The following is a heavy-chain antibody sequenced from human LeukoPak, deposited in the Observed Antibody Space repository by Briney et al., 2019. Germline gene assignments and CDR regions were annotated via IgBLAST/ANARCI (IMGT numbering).Heavy chain of an antibody. CDR1: GGPISSYH. J-gene: IGHJ4*02. CDR2: IYSSGSA. CDR3: ARGGISTSLDY. V-gene: IGHV4-4*07. Sequence: LSETLSLTCTVSGGPISSYHWSWIRQPAGKGLEWIGRIYSSGSANYNPSLKSRVTMSGDTSKNQISLTLSSVTAADTAVYYCARGGISTSLDYWGQGTLVTVSS. D-gene: IGHD2-2*01.